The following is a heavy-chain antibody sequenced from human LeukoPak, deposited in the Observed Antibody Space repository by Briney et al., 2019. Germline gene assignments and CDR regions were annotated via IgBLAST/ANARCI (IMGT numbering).Heavy chain of an antibody. CDR2: INSISGEI. CDR3: ARPNSGSYDAFDI. J-gene: IGHJ3*02. V-gene: IGHV3-48*02. D-gene: IGHD1-26*01. Sequence: GGSLRLSCVASGFTFSYYSMNWVRQAPGKGLEWVSYINSISGEIWYADSVKGRFTISRDDAKNSLYLQMNSLRDEDTAVYYCARPNSGSYDAFDIWGQGTMVTVSS. CDR1: GFTFSYYS.